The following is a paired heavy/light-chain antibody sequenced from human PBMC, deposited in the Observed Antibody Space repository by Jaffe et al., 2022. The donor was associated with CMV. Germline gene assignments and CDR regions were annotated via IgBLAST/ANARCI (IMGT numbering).Heavy chain of an antibody. CDR3: ARNPYNWNPDSGYFDY. CDR1: GNSISNYA. D-gene: IGHD1-20*01. J-gene: IGHJ4*02. Sequence: QVQLVQSGAEVKKPGASVKVSCKPSGNSISNYAMHWVRQAPGQRLEWMGWINVANGNTQYSQKFQGRLTLTRDTSASTPTSARTTYLELSNLRSEDTAIYYCARNPYNWNPDSGYFDYWGQGALVTVSS. CDR2: INVANGNT. V-gene: IGHV1-3*01.
Light chain of an antibody. Sequence: QSVLTQPPSVSGAPGQRVIISCSGSSSNIGAGYDVHWYQQVPGTAPKLLIYGSSNRRSGVPDRFSGSKSGTSASLAITGLQAEDEADYYCQSYDSTLSSYVFGSGTKVTVL. CDR3: QSYDSTLSSYV. CDR1: SSNIGAGYD. CDR2: GSS. J-gene: IGLJ1*01. V-gene: IGLV1-40*01.